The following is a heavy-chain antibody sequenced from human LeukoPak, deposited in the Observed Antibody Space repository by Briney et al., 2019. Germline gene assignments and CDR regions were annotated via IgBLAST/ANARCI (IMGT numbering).Heavy chain of an antibody. J-gene: IGHJ4*02. CDR3: AKDHSDYYYDSSGQIGYYFDY. Sequence: GGSLRLSYAASGFTFDDYAMHWVRQAPGKGLEWVSGISWNSGSIGYADSVKGRFTISRDNAKNSLYLQMNSLRAEDTALYYCAKDHSDYYYDSSGQIGYYFDYWGQGTLVTVSS. V-gene: IGHV3-9*01. CDR2: ISWNSGSI. D-gene: IGHD3-22*01. CDR1: GFTFDDYA.